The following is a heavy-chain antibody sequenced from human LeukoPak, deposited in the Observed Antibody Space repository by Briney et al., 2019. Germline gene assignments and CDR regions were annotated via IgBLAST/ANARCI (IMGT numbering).Heavy chain of an antibody. J-gene: IGHJ6*02. V-gene: IGHV3-23*01. CDR3: AKAASSSWPSYYYGMDV. CDR1: GFIFSSYS. CDR2: ITGSGGNT. D-gene: IGHD6-13*01. Sequence: PGGSLRLSCAASGFIFSSYSMNWVRQAPGKGLEWVSVITGSGGNTYYADSVKGRFTISKDNSENTVYLQMSSLRVDDTAVYYCAKAASSSWPSYYYGMDVWGQGTTVTVSS.